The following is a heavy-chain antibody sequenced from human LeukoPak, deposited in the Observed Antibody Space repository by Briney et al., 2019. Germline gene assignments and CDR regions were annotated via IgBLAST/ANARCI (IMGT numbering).Heavy chain of an antibody. CDR1: GFTFSSYG. CDR3: ARDHGYSQPYYYYYMDV. V-gene: IGHV3-23*01. CDR2: ISGSGGST. Sequence: GGTLRLSCAASGFTFSSYGMSWVRQAPGKGLEWVSAISGSGGSTYYADSVKGRFTISRDNSKNTLYLQMNSLRAEDTAVYYCARDHGYSQPYYYYYMDVWGKGTTVTVSS. D-gene: IGHD5-18*01. J-gene: IGHJ6*03.